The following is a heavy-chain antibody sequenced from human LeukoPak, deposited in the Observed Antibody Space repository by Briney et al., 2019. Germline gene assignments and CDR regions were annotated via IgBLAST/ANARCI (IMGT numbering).Heavy chain of an antibody. Sequence: ASVKVSCKASGYTFTGYYMYWVRQAPGQGLEWMGWINPNSGGTNYAQKFQGRVTMTRDTSISTAYMELSRLRSDDTAVYYCARDQGDDSSGYYYGYWGQGTLVTVSS. CDR2: INPNSGGT. V-gene: IGHV1-2*02. J-gene: IGHJ4*02. CDR3: ARDQGDDSSGYYYGY. D-gene: IGHD3-22*01. CDR1: GYTFTGYY.